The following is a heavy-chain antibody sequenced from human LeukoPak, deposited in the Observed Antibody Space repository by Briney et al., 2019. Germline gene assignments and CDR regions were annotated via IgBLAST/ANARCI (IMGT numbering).Heavy chain of an antibody. J-gene: IGHJ4*02. CDR2: ISSSSSYI. Sequence: GGSLRLSCAASGFTFSIYSMNWVRQAPGKGLEWVSSISSSSSYIYYADSVKGRFTISRDNAKNSLYLQMNSLRAEDTAVYYCAREVLVLTDFDYWGQGTLVTVSS. CDR3: AREVLVLTDFDY. V-gene: IGHV3-21*01. CDR1: GFTFSIYS. D-gene: IGHD4/OR15-4a*01.